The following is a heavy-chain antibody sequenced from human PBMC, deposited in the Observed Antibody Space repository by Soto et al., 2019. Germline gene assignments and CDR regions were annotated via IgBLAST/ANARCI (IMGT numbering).Heavy chain of an antibody. V-gene: IGHV3-7*01. CDR3: ARATAMVTVDY. CDR1: GFTFSTYW. Sequence: VQLVESGGGLVQPGGSLRLSCAASGFTFSTYWMNWVRQAPGKGLEWVANIKYDGSEKYYVDSVKGRFTISRDNAKNSLFLQLNSLRAEDAAVYYCARATAMVTVDYWGQGTLVTVSS. J-gene: IGHJ4*02. D-gene: IGHD5-18*01. CDR2: IKYDGSEK.